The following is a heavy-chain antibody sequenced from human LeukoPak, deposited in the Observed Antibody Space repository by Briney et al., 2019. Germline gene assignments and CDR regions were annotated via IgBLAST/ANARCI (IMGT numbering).Heavy chain of an antibody. CDR3: ASGYSYGDVDY. J-gene: IGHJ4*02. Sequence: ASVKVSCKASGGTFSSYAISWVRQAPGQGLEWMGGIIPIFGTANYAQKFQGRVTITADESTSTAYMELSSLRSEDTAVYYCASGYSYGDVDYWGQGALVTVSS. CDR2: IIPIFGTA. V-gene: IGHV1-69*13. D-gene: IGHD5-18*01. CDR1: GGTFSSYA.